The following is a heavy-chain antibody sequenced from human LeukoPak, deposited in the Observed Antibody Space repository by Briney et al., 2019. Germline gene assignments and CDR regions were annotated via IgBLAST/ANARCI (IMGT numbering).Heavy chain of an antibody. V-gene: IGHV1-24*01. Sequence: ASVKVSCKVSGYTLTELSMHWVRQAPGKGLEWMGGFYPEDGETIYAQKFQGRVTMTEDTSTDTAYMELSSLRSEDTAVYYCATRPHHYYPRFDPWGQGTLVTVSS. D-gene: IGHD3-10*01. CDR3: ATRPHHYYPRFDP. J-gene: IGHJ5*02. CDR2: FYPEDGET. CDR1: GYTLTELS.